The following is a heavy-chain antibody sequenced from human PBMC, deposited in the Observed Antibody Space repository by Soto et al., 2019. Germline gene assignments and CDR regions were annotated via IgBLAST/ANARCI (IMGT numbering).Heavy chain of an antibody. D-gene: IGHD5-12*01. V-gene: IGHV3-64*01. CDR2: ISSNGDNP. Sequence: EVRLVESGGGLVQPGGSLRLSCAASGFTFSNYVMHWVRQAPGKGLEYVSVISSNGDNPYYANSVKGRFTISRDNSKNTVYLQMGSLRAEDMAVYYCARVGGYTDYVHDPLDIWGQGTLVTVSS. CDR3: ARVGGYTDYVHDPLDI. CDR1: GFTFSNYV. J-gene: IGHJ3*02.